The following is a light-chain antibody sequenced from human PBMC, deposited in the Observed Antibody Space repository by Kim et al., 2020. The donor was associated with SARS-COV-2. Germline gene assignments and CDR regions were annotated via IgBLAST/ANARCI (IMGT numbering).Light chain of an antibody. CDR1: QAISTY. V-gene: IGKV1-9*01. Sequence: DIQLTQSPSFLSASVGDRVTITCRASQAISTYLAWYQQKPGEAPKLLIYAASTLQSGVPSRFSGSGSGTEFTLTISSLQPEDFATYYCQQFGAFGPGTKVDIK. CDR3: QQFGA. J-gene: IGKJ3*01. CDR2: AAS.